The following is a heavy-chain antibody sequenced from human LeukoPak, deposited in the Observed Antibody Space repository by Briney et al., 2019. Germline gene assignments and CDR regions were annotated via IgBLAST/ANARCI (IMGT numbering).Heavy chain of an antibody. J-gene: IGHJ4*02. Sequence: GGSLRLSCAASAFTFSSYWMHWVRHGPGKGLMWVARINSDGTTTTYADSVKGRFTISRDNARNTLYLQMNSLTADDTAVYYCARGYYSGSRIDYSGQGTLVTVSS. CDR2: INSDGTTT. CDR3: ARGYYSGSRIDY. CDR1: AFTFSSYW. V-gene: IGHV3-74*01. D-gene: IGHD6-13*01.